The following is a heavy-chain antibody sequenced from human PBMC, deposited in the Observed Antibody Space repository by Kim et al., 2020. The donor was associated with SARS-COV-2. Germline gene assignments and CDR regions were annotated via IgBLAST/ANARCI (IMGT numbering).Heavy chain of an antibody. D-gene: IGHD3-10*01. V-gene: IGHV3-33*01. Sequence: GGSLRLSCAASGFTFSNYGIHWVRQAPGKGLEWVAVIWYDGSNKYYADSLKGRFTISRDNSKNTLYLQMNSLRAEDTAVYYCARVGTPTGTVLWFGEFYSDYWGQGTLVTVSS. J-gene: IGHJ4*02. CDR1: GFTFSNYG. CDR3: ARVGTPTGTVLWFGEFYSDY. CDR2: IWYDGSNK.